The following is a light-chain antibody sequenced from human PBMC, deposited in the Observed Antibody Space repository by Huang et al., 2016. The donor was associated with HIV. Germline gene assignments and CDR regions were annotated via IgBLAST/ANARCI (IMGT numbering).Light chain of an antibody. CDR1: QSVEIS. V-gene: IGKV3-11*01. Sequence: EVVLTQSPATVSVSPGQGATLSCRASQSVEISLAWYHQKPGQAPRLLIYGASERAAGTPARFSGSRSGTHFTLTISSLEPDDVGIYYCHQRHNWLTFGGGTKVEIK. CDR3: HQRHNWLT. CDR2: GAS. J-gene: IGKJ4*01.